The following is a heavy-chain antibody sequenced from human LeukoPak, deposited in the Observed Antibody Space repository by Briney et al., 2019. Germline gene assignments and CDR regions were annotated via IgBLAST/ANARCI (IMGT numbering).Heavy chain of an antibody. J-gene: IGHJ4*02. D-gene: IGHD1-26*01. V-gene: IGHV1-2*06. CDR2: INSNSGGT. CDR3: ARDLSSTPNWEFDY. Sequence: PGASVEVSCKTSGYSFVGYFIHWVRQAPGQGLQWMGRINSNSGGTEYEPSFQGRVTMTRDTSISTAYVEVSTLISDDTAVYYCARDLSSTPNWEFDYWGQGTQVTVSS. CDR1: GYSFVGYF.